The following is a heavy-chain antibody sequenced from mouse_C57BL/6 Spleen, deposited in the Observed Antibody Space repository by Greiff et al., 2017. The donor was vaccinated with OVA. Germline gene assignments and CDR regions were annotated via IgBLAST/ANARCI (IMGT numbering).Heavy chain of an antibody. D-gene: IGHD3-2*02. CDR2: INPSTGGT. V-gene: IGHV1-42*01. CDR1: GYSFTGYY. CDR3: ARSQPSSFDY. Sequence: VQLQQSGPELVKPGASVKISCKASGYSFTGYYMNWVKQSPEKSLEWIGEINPSTGGTTYNQKFKAKATLTVDKSSSTAYMQLKSLTSEDSAVYYCARSQPSSFDYWGQGTTLTVSS. J-gene: IGHJ2*01.